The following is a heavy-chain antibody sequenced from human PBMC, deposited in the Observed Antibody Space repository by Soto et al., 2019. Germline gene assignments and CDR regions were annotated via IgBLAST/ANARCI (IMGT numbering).Heavy chain of an antibody. Sequence: GGSLRLSCAASGFTVSSNYMSWVRQAPGKGLEWVSVIYSGGSTYYADSVKGRFTISRDNSKNTLYLQMNSLRAEDTAVYYCARVPRSGGWSDYFDYWGQGTLVTVSS. D-gene: IGHD6-19*01. V-gene: IGHV3-66*01. J-gene: IGHJ4*02. CDR3: ARVPRSGGWSDYFDY. CDR1: GFTVSSNY. CDR2: IYSGGST.